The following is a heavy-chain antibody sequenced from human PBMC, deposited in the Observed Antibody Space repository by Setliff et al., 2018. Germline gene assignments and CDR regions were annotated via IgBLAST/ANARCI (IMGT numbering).Heavy chain of an antibody. CDR3: ARGGGRIRQLGATGVHTFDI. D-gene: IGHD1-1*01. CDR1: GGSISSYY. V-gene: IGHV4-4*08. Sequence: PSETLSLTCSASGGSISSYYWSWIRQPPGKGPEWIGYIYTRGSTNYNPSLQSRVTISVDTAKKQFSLKLSSVTAADTAIYYCARGGGRIRQLGATGVHTFDIWGQGTMVTVSS. CDR2: IYTRGST. J-gene: IGHJ3*02.